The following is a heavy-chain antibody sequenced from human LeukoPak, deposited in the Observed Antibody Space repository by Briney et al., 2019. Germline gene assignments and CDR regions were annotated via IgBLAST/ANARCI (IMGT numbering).Heavy chain of an antibody. Sequence: PGGSLTLSCAASGFTLSSYWMIWVRQAPGKGLEWVANIKQVGSEKFYVDSVKGRFTISRDNARNSLYLQMNSLRAEDRAVYYCARLRFRDYPYWGQGTLVTVSS. V-gene: IGHV3-7*01. CDR2: IKQVGSEK. CDR1: GFTLSSYW. J-gene: IGHJ4*02. D-gene: IGHD4-17*01. CDR3: ARLRFRDYPY.